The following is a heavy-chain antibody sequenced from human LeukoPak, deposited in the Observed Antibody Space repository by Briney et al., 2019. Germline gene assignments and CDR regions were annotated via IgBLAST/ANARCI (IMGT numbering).Heavy chain of an antibody. CDR3: ARGDFDY. CDR1: GFTFGSFS. J-gene: IGHJ4*02. Sequence: GGSLRLSCAASGFTFGSFSMTWVRQAPGKGLEWVSYISSGSSTIYYADSVKGRFTISRDNAKNSLYLQMNSLRDEDTAVYYCARGDFDYWGQGTLVTVSS. V-gene: IGHV3-48*02. CDR2: ISSGSSTI.